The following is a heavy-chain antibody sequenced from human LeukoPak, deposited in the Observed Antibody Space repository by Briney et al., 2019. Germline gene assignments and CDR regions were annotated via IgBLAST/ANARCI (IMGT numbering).Heavy chain of an antibody. CDR2: INWNSGSI. CDR3: VSFYETY. CDR1: GFTFDDYA. Sequence: GGSLRLSCAASGFTFDDYAMHWVRQAPGKGLEWVSGINWNSGSIGYADSVKGRFTISKDNAKNTVYLQMNSLRNGDTAVYYCVSFYETYWGRGTLVTVSS. J-gene: IGHJ4*02. V-gene: IGHV3-9*01. D-gene: IGHD2-2*01.